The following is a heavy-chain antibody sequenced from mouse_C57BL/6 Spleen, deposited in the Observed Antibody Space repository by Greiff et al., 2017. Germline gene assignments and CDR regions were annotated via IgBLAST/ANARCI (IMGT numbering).Heavy chain of an antibody. J-gene: IGHJ2*01. Sequence: QPGAELVKPGASVKLSCKASGYTFTSYWMHWVKQRPGQGLEWIGMIHPNSGSTNYNEKFKSKATLTVDKSSSTAYMQLSSLTSEDSAVYYCARGTGYYDYFDYWGQGTTLTVSS. V-gene: IGHV1-64*01. CDR1: GYTFTSYW. D-gene: IGHD2-3*01. CDR3: ARGTGYYDYFDY. CDR2: IHPNSGST.